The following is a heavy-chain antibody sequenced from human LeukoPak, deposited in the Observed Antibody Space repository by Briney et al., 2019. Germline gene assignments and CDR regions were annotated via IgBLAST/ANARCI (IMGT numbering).Heavy chain of an antibody. Sequence: SETLSLTCTVSGYSISSGYYWGWIRQPPGKGLEWIGAISHSGFTYFNPSLKSRVTMALDTSKNQFSLKLSSVTAADTAVYFCARDWGVGGRPGYMDVWGKGTTVTVSS. J-gene: IGHJ6*03. D-gene: IGHD6-6*01. V-gene: IGHV4-38-2*02. CDR2: ISHSGFT. CDR3: ARDWGVGGRPGYMDV. CDR1: GYSISSGYY.